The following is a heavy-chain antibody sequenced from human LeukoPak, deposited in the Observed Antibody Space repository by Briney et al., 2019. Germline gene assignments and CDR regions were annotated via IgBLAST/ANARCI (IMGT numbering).Heavy chain of an antibody. CDR3: ARQRWIVGPFDY. J-gene: IGHJ4*02. V-gene: IGHV4-34*01. CDR2: INHSGST. D-gene: IGHD5-12*01. Sequence: SETLSLTCAVYGGSFSGYYWSWIRQPPGKGLEWIGEINHSGSTNYNPSLKSRVTISVDTSKNQFSLKLSSVTAADTAVYYCARQRWIVGPFDYWGQGTLLTVSS. CDR1: GGSFSGYY.